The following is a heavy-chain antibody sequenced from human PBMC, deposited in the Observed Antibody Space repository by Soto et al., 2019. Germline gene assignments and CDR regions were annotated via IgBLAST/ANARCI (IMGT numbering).Heavy chain of an antibody. CDR3: AKGFSPSSMTVVIITHLDS. V-gene: IGHV3-30*18. CDR2: ISHDESIE. D-gene: IGHD3-22*01. J-gene: IGHJ4*02. CDR1: GFTFSNFG. Sequence: QVQLVESGGGVVQPGRSRRLSCAASGFTFSNFGMHWVRQAPGKGLEWVAVISHDESIEYYADSVKGRFTISRDNSNDTLYLQVDSLTEDDTAVYYCAKGFSPSSMTVVIITHLDSWGQGTLLTVSS.